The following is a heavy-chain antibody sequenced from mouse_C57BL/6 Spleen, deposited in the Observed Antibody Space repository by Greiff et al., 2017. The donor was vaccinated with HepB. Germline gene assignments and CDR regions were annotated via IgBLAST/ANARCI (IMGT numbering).Heavy chain of an antibody. V-gene: IGHV1-15*01. J-gene: IGHJ2*01. Sequence: VQLQQSGAELVRPGASVTLSCKASGYTFTDYEMHWVKQTPVHGLEWIGAIDPETGGTAYNQKFKGKAILTADKSSSTAYMELRSLTSEDSAVYYCTRGVLYYFDYWGQGTTLTVSS. CDR1: GYTFTDYE. CDR2: IDPETGGT. CDR3: TRGVLYYFDY.